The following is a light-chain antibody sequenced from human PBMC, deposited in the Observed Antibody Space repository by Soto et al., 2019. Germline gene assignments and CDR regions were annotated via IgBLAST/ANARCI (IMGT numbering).Light chain of an antibody. CDR3: QSYDRSLTGYV. J-gene: IGLJ1*01. CDR2: GNN. V-gene: IGLV1-40*01. CDR1: SANIGAAYN. Sequence: QSVLTQPASVSGAPGQRVTISCSGSSANIGAAYNVDWYQQLPGTAPKLLIYGNNNRPSGVPARFSGSKSGTSASLAIAGLQAEDEGDYYCQSYDRSLTGYVFGTGTKVTVL.